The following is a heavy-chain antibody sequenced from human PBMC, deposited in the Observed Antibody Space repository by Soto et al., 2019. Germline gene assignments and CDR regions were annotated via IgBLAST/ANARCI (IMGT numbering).Heavy chain of an antibody. Sequence: GGSLRLSCAASGFTFSGSAMHWVRQASGKGLEWVGRIRSKANSYATAYAASVKGRFTISRDDSKNTAYLQMNSLKTEDTAVYYCTRHGSSRAQALTRYYYYMDVWGKGTTVTVSS. CDR3: TRHGSSRAQALTRYYYYMDV. V-gene: IGHV3-73*01. D-gene: IGHD6-6*01. CDR2: IRSKANSYAT. J-gene: IGHJ6*03. CDR1: GFTFSGSA.